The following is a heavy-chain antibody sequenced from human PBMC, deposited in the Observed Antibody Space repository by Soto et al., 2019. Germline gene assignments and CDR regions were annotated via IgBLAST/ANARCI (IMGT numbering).Heavy chain of an antibody. D-gene: IGHD3-16*01. V-gene: IGHV4-39*01. J-gene: IGHJ4*02. CDR1: GGSVSKANHF. Sequence: SETLSLTCTGSGGSVSKANHFWGWIRQPPGRGMEWIGSIYFTGHAYYNTSLKSRVTISVDTSKDLFSLHLRSLAAADTAVYYCVNHLIPNPGRVIDSWGQGYPVTVSS. CDR2: IYFTGHA. CDR3: VNHLIPNPGRVIDS.